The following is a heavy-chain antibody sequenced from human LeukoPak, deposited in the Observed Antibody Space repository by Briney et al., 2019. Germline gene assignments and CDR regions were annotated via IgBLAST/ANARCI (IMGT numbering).Heavy chain of an antibody. J-gene: IGHJ5*02. Sequence: VASVKVSCKASGYTFTSYYMHWVRQAPGQGLEWMGIINPSGGSTSYAQKFQGRVTMTRDTSTSTVYMELSSLRSEDTAVYYCARDRYGSGPSGWFDPWGQGTLVTVSS. CDR1: GYTFTSYY. CDR3: ARDRYGSGPSGWFDP. CDR2: INPSGGST. V-gene: IGHV1-46*01. D-gene: IGHD3-10*01.